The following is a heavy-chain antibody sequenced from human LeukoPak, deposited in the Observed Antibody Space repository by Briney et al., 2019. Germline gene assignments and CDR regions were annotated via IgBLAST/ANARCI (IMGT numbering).Heavy chain of an antibody. CDR1: GFTFSTYT. Sequence: GGSLRLSCAASGFTFSTYTMSWVRQAPGKGLEWVSAISGNGGSTYYADSVKGRSTISRDNSKDTLYLQMNSLRAEDTAVYYCAKSRYSYGYADYWGQGTLVTVSS. CDR2: ISGNGGST. V-gene: IGHV3-23*01. D-gene: IGHD5-18*01. J-gene: IGHJ4*02. CDR3: AKSRYSYGYADY.